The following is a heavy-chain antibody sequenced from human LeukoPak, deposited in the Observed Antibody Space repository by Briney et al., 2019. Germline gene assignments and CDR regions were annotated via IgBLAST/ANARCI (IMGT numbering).Heavy chain of an antibody. CDR3: ARVRDYDSSGYYYFAAFDI. CDR1: GFGVSSYY. Sequence: GGSLRLSCAASGFGVSSYYVDWVRQAPGKGLEWVSVIHSDGNTQYADSVKGRFTISRDDSKNSLYLQMNSLKAEDTAVYYCARVRDYDSSGYYYFAAFDIWGQGTMVTVSS. D-gene: IGHD3-22*01. CDR2: IHSDGNT. V-gene: IGHV3-66*02. J-gene: IGHJ3*02.